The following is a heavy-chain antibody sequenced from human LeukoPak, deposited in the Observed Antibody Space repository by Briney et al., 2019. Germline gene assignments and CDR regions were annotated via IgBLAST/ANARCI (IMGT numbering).Heavy chain of an antibody. J-gene: IGHJ5*02. V-gene: IGHV4-4*07. CDR3: ARNPSDSSSWSFYNWFDP. CDR1: GGSISSYY. Sequence: PSETLSLTCTVSGGSISSYYWSWIRQPAGKGLEWIGRIYTSGSTNYNPSLKSRVTMSVDTSKNQFSLKLSSVTAADTAVYYCARNPSDSSSWSFYNWFDPWGQGTLVTVSS. D-gene: IGHD6-13*01. CDR2: IYTSGST.